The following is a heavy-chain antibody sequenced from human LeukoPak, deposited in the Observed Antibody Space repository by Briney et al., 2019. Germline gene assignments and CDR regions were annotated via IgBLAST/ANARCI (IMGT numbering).Heavy chain of an antibody. J-gene: IGHJ6*02. Sequence: GGSLRLSCAASGFTVSSNYMSWVRQAPGKGLEWASVIYSGGSTYYADSVKGRFTISRDNSKNTLYLQMNSLRAEDTAVYYCAREKGYCSSTSCPIYYYYGMDVWGQGTTVTVSS. CDR2: IYSGGST. CDR3: AREKGYCSSTSCPIYYYYGMDV. V-gene: IGHV3-66*01. CDR1: GFTVSSNY. D-gene: IGHD2-2*01.